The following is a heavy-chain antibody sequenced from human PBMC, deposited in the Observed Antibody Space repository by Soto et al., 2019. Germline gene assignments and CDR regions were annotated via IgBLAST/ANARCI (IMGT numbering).Heavy chain of an antibody. D-gene: IGHD3-10*01. Sequence: QVQLQQWGAGLLKPSETLSLTCAVYGGSFSGYYWSWIRQPPGKGLEWIGEINHSGSTNYNPSLTSRVTISVDPSKNQFSLKLSSVTAADTAVYYCARVPYGSGSAPFDYWGQGTLVTVSS. CDR1: GGSFSGYY. CDR3: ARVPYGSGSAPFDY. V-gene: IGHV4-34*01. CDR2: INHSGST. J-gene: IGHJ4*02.